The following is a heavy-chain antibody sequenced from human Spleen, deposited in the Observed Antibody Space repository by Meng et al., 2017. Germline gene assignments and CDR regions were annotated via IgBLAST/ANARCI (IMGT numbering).Heavy chain of an antibody. CDR3: ARGSTGWSTDYDN. D-gene: IGHD6-19*01. Sequence: QLQLQESGPGLVKPSQPLSLTCSVSGGSISTSGYYWGWIRQPPGKGLEWIGFIYYSGTTSYNPSLKSRVSISVDTSKNQFSLKLRSVTAADTAVYYCARGSTGWSTDYDNWGQGTLVTVSS. CDR2: IYYSGTT. V-gene: IGHV4-31*02. CDR1: GGSISTSGYY. J-gene: IGHJ4*02.